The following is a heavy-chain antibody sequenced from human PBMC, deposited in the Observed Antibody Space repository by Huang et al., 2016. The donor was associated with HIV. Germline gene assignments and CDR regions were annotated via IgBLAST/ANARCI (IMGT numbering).Heavy chain of an antibody. CDR3: ARAVVRGLIIRFDP. CDR1: GYIFTDYY. CDR2: VNPKSGAT. J-gene: IGHJ5*02. D-gene: IGHD3-10*01. Sequence: QVQLVQSGAEVKKPGASVKVSCRTSGYIFTDYYIHWVRQAPGQGLEWMGWVNPKSGATNPAQRVQGRLHMTTDTSTSAVYMELANLRSDDTAVYYCARAVVRGLIIRFDPWGQGTLVTVSS. V-gene: IGHV1-2*02.